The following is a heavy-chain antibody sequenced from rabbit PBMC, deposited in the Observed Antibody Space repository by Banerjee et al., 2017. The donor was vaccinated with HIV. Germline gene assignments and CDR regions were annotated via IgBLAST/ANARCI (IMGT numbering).Heavy chain of an antibody. J-gene: IGHJ6*01. CDR3: ARGAASSGWGEDL. V-gene: IGHV1S45*01. Sequence: QEQLVESGGGLVKPGGTLTLTCKASGIDFSGYYYMCWVRQAPGKGLEWIACIWTDSGVAYYASWAKGRFTIAKTSSTTVTLLMTGLTAADTATYFCARGAASSGWGEDLWGPGTLVTVS. CDR1: GIDFSGYYY. CDR2: IWTDSGVA. D-gene: IGHD4-1*01.